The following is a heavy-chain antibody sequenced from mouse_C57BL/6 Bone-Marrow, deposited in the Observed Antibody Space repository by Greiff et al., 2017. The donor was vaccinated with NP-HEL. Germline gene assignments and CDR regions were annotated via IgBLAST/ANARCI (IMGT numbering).Heavy chain of an antibody. Sequence: VQLQQSAPELVRPGTSVPVSCKASGYAFTNYLIVWVKQWPGQGLEWIGLLYPGSGGTNYNEKFKGKATLTADKASRAAYMQLSSLTSEDSAVYICARGEDGNLDWFAYWGQGTLVTVSA. CDR2: LYPGSGGT. J-gene: IGHJ3*01. V-gene: IGHV1-54*01. CDR3: ARGEDGNLDWFAY. D-gene: IGHD2-1*01. CDR1: GYAFTNYL.